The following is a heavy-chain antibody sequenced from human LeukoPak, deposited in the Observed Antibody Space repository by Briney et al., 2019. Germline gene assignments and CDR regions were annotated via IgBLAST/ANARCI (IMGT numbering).Heavy chain of an antibody. CDR1: GYTFTSYG. Sequence: ASVKVSCTASGYTFTSYGISSVRQAPGQGIEWMGWISAYNGNTNYAQKLQGRVTITTEASTSTAYMELRSLTSDDTAVYYCAGGGAGYFGPDAFDIWGQGTMVTVSS. V-gene: IGHV1-18*04. J-gene: IGHJ3*02. CDR2: ISAYNGNT. CDR3: AGGGAGYFGPDAFDI. D-gene: IGHD3-9*01.